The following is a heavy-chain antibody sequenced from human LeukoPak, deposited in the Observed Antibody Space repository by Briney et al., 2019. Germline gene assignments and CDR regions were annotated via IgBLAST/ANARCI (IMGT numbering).Heavy chain of an antibody. V-gene: IGHV4-31*03. CDR2: IYYSGST. CDR1: GGSISSGGYY. CDR3: ASGKGTVNMIDY. Sequence: SETLSLTCTVSGGSISSGGYYWSWIRQHPGKGLEWIGHIYYSGSTYYNPSLKSRVTISVDTSKNQFSLKLSSVTAADTAVYYCASGKGTVNMIDYWGQGTLVTVSS. J-gene: IGHJ4*02. D-gene: IGHD4-17*01.